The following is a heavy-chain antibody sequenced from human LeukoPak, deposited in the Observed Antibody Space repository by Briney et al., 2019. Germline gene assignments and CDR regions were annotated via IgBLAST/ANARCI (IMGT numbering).Heavy chain of an antibody. CDR1: GGSIGTYY. CDR3: ARHIGGGIEDMDV. Sequence: SETLSLTCTVSGGSIGTYYWSWLRQSPGKGLEWIGYIYVTGTRYNPYLQSRVTISVDRSRNQLFLKMSSVTAADTAVYYCARHIGGGIEDMDVWGKGTKVIVSS. J-gene: IGHJ6*03. CDR2: IYVTGT. V-gene: IGHV4-59*08. D-gene: IGHD3-16*02.